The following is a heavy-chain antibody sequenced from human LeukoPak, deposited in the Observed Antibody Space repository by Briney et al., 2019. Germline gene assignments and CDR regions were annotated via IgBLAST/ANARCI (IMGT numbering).Heavy chain of an antibody. CDR2: IYYSGST. Sequence: SETLSLTCTVSGDSISSYYWCWIRQPPGKGLEWIGYIYYSGSTNYNPSLKSRVTISVDTSKNQFSLKLSSVTAADTAVYYCARAPYYYDSSGYLYYFDYWGQGTLVTVSS. D-gene: IGHD3-22*01. CDR1: GDSISSYY. J-gene: IGHJ4*02. CDR3: ARAPYYYDSSGYLYYFDY. V-gene: IGHV4-59*01.